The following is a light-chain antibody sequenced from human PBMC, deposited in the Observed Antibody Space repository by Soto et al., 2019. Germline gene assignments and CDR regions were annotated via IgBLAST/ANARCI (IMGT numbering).Light chain of an antibody. V-gene: IGKV3-15*01. CDR2: GAS. CDR3: QQYNNWSWT. J-gene: IGKJ1*01. CDR1: QIISSN. Sequence: MTQSPSTLSASVGDTVTITCRASQIISSNLAWYLQKVGQAPRLLIYGASTRAPGISARFSGSGSGTEFTLTISSLQSEDFAIYYCQQYNNWSWTFGQGTKVDIK.